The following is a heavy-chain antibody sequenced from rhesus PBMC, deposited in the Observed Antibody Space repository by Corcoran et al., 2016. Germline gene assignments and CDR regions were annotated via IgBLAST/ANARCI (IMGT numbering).Heavy chain of an antibody. V-gene: IGHV4-76*01. CDR1: GYSISSGYD. Sequence: QVQLQESGPGVVQPSETLSLTCAVSGYSISSGYDWSWIRPPPGKGLERIGYIYGRRGSTKYTPSLKNRVTISKDTSKNQFSLKLSSGTAADTAVYYCATQRYSGYSLVDYWGQGVLVTVSS. D-gene: IGHD5-24*01. CDR2: IYGRRGST. J-gene: IGHJ4*01. CDR3: ATQRYSGYSLVDY.